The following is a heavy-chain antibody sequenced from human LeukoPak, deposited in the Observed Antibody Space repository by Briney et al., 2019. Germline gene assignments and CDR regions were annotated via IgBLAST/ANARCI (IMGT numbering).Heavy chain of an antibody. J-gene: IGHJ4*02. Sequence: GASVKVSCKASGYTFTGYYMHWVRQALGQGLEWMGWINPNSGGTNYAQKFQGRVTMTRDTSISTAYMELSRLRSDDTAVYYCARGVATAGAKFFDYWGQGTLVTVSS. CDR3: ARGVATAGAKFFDY. D-gene: IGHD6-13*01. V-gene: IGHV1-2*02. CDR1: GYTFTGYY. CDR2: INPNSGGT.